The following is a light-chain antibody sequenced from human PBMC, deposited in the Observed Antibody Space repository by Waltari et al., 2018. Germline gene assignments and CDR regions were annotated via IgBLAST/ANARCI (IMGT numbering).Light chain of an antibody. CDR2: AAS. V-gene: IGKV1-6*01. CDR1: QGIRND. Sequence: AIQMTQSPSSLSASVGDRVTITCRASQGIRNDLGWYQQKPGKAPKLLIYAASSLQSGVPARFSGSGSGTDFTLTISSLQPEDFTTYYCLQDYNYPWTFGQGTKVEIK. J-gene: IGKJ1*01. CDR3: LQDYNYPWT.